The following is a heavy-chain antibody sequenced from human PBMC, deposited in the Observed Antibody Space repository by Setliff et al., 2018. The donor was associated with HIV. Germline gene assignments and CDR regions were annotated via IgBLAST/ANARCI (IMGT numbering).Heavy chain of an antibody. J-gene: IGHJ6*03. CDR3: AREIQFSATTYYYYYMDD. CDR1: GFTFSDHY. Sequence: GGSLRLSCVASGFTFSDHYMDWVRQAPGKGLEWVANIKEDGSETFYVDPVKGRVTMTTDTSTRTAYMEMRGLTYDDTAVYYCAREIQFSATTYYYYYMDDWGRGTTVTV. CDR2: IKEDGSET. D-gene: IGHD5-18*01. V-gene: IGHV3-7*03.